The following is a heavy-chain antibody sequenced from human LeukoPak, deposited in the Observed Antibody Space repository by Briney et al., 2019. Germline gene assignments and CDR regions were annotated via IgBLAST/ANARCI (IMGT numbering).Heavy chain of an antibody. Sequence: ASVKVSCKASGYTFTGYYMHWVRQAPGQGLEWMGWINPNSGGTNYAQKFQGRATMTRDTSISTAYMELSSLRSEDTAMYYCAMYHYDSSGPYVGAFDIWGQGTMVTVSS. J-gene: IGHJ3*02. CDR1: GYTFTGYY. CDR3: AMYHYDSSGPYVGAFDI. V-gene: IGHV1-2*02. D-gene: IGHD3-22*01. CDR2: INPNSGGT.